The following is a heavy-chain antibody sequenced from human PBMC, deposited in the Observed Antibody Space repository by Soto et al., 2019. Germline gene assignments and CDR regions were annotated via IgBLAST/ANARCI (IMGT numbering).Heavy chain of an antibody. CDR1: GYTFTSYG. V-gene: IGHV1-18*01. Sequence: QVHLVQSGAEVKKPGASVKVSCKGSGYTFTSYGITWVRQAPGQGLEWMGWVSAHNGNTNYAQKLQGRVMVTRDTSPSTAYMELRRLRFDDTAVYYCARGRYGDYWGQGALVTVSS. D-gene: IGHD1-1*01. J-gene: IGHJ4*02. CDR3: ARGRYGDY. CDR2: VSAHNGNT.